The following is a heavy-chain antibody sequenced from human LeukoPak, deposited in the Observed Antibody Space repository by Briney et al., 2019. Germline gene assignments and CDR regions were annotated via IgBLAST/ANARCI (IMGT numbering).Heavy chain of an antibody. D-gene: IGHD3-16*02. Sequence: ASVKVSCKASGYTFTSYGISWVRQAPGQGLEWMGWMSAYNGNTNYAQKLQGRVTMTTDTSTSTAYMELRSLRSDDTAVYYCARTLGDYVWGGYRLRRFDPWGQGTLVTVSS. V-gene: IGHV1-18*01. J-gene: IGHJ5*02. CDR3: ARTLGDYVWGGYRLRRFDP. CDR2: MSAYNGNT. CDR1: GYTFTSYG.